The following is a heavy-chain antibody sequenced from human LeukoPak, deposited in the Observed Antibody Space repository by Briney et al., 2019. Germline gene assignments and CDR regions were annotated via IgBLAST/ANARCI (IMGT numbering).Heavy chain of an antibody. D-gene: IGHD6-19*01. J-gene: IGHJ4*02. CDR3: ARHHHNGWSDY. V-gene: IGHV4-39*01. Sequence: SETLSLTCTVSGGSIISSNYYCAWIRQPPGKGLEWIGSIYYSGNTYYNPSLKSRVTISVDTSKNQFSLKLTSVTAADTAVYYCARHHHNGWSDYWGQGTLDTVSS. CDR2: IYYSGNT. CDR1: GGSIISSNYY.